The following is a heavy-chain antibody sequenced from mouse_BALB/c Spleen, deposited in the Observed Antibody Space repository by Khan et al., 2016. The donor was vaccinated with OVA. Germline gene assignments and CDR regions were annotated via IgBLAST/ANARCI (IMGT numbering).Heavy chain of an antibody. J-gene: IGHJ2*01. CDR2: ISYSGRT. CDR3: ARSVTITTVVATDFDY. V-gene: IGHV3-2*02. Sequence: EVQLQESGPGLVKPSQSLSLTCTVTGYSITSDYAWNWIRQFPGNKLEWMAYISYSGRTSYNPSLNSRLSITRDTSKNQFFLQLNSVTTEDTATYYCARSVTITTVVATDFDYWGQGTTRTVSS. D-gene: IGHD1-1*01. CDR1: GYSITSDYA.